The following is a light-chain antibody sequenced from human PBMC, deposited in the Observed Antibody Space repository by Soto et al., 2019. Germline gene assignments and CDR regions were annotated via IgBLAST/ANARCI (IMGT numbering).Light chain of an antibody. Sequence: QLVLTQSPSASASLGASVKLTCTLSSGHSNYAIAWHQQQSEKGPRYLMKLNSDGSHSKGDGIPDRFSGSSSGAERHLTIPRLQAEDEADYFRPTWGSGIVVFGGGTKLTVL. V-gene: IGLV4-69*01. CDR1: SGHSNYA. CDR2: LNSDGSH. CDR3: PTWGSGIVV. J-gene: IGLJ2*01.